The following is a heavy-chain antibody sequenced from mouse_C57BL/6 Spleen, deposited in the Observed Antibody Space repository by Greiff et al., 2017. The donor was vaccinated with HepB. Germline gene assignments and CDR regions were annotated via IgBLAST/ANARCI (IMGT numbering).Heavy chain of an antibody. CDR2: INPSNGGT. CDR3: AREDYGLYFDY. D-gene: IGHD1-1*01. CDR1: GYTFTSYW. J-gene: IGHJ2*01. V-gene: IGHV1-53*01. Sequence: QVQLQQPGTELVKPGASVKLSCKASGYTFTSYWMHWVKQRPGQGLEWIGNINPSNGGTNYNEKFKSKATLTVDKSSSTAYMQLSSLTSDDSAVYDCAREDYGLYFDYWGQGTTLTVSS.